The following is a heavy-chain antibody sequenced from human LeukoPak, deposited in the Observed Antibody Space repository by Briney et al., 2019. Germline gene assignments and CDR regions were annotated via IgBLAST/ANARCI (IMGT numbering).Heavy chain of an antibody. V-gene: IGHV4-34*01. D-gene: IGHD6-13*01. J-gene: IGHJ4*02. Sequence: SETLSLTCAVYGWSFSGYYWSWIRQPRGKGLDWIGEINHSGSTNYNPSLKSRVTISVDTSKNQFSLKLSSVTAADTAVYYCARVSSNSSSWYLDYWGQGTLVTVSS. CDR3: ARVSSNSSSWYLDY. CDR1: GWSFSGYY. CDR2: INHSGST.